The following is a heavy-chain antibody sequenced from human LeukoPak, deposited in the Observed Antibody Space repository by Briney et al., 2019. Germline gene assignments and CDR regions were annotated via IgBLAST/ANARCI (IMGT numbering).Heavy chain of an antibody. CDR1: GGSFSGYY. Sequence: SETLSLTCAVYGGSFSGYYWSWIRQPPGKGLEWIGEINHSGSTNYNPSLKSRVTISVDTSKHQFSLKLSSVTAADTAVYYCARGATLGSSGWYYFDYWGQGTLVTVSS. CDR2: INHSGST. CDR3: ARGATLGSSGWYYFDY. J-gene: IGHJ4*02. D-gene: IGHD6-19*01. V-gene: IGHV4-34*01.